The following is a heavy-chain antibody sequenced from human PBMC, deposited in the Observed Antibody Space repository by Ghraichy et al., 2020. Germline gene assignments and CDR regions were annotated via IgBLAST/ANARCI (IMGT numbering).Heavy chain of an antibody. CDR1: GFTLSKYW. J-gene: IGHJ6*02. CDR2: INSDGTRT. D-gene: IGHD3-16*01. Sequence: GGSLRLSCAMSGFTLSKYWMHWVRQAPGKGLEWVSRINSDGTRTSYADSVKGRFTISRDNTKNTLYLQMNSLRAEDTAVYYCARILNGLGELPDYHGMDVWGQGTTVTVSS. V-gene: IGHV3-74*01. CDR3: ARILNGLGELPDYHGMDV.